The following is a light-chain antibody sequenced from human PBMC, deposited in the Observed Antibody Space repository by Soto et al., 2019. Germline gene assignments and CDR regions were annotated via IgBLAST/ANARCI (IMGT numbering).Light chain of an antibody. V-gene: IGKV3-11*01. CDR3: QQRSNWPST. CDR2: DVS. J-gene: IGKJ2*01. CDR1: QSVSRD. Sequence: EIVLTQSPATLSLFPGERATLSCRASQSVSRDLAWYQQKPGQAPRLLFYDVSNRATGIPARFSGSGSGTDVTHTISSREREDVAGYYFQQRSNWPSTFGQGNKLEIK.